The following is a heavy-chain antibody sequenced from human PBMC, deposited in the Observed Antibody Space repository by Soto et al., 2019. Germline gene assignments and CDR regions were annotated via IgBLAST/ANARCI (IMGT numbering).Heavy chain of an antibody. CDR3: ASSGFSGWYYFDY. J-gene: IGHJ4*02. CDR2: ISTDGSTT. V-gene: IGHV3-74*01. CDR1: RFTFIAYW. Sequence: WGSLRLSCAASRFTFIAYWIHCVRQSPGKWLVWVSRISTDGSTTTYADSVKGRFTISRDNAKNTLYLQMNSLRAEDTAVYYCASSGFSGWYYFDYWGQGTLVTVSS. D-gene: IGHD6-19*01.